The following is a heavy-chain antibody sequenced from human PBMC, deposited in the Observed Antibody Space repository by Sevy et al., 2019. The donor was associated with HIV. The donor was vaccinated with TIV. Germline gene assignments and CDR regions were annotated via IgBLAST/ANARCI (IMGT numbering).Heavy chain of an antibody. Sequence: GGSLRLSCAASGFTFSSYVMHWVRQAPGEGLECVSAISSTGGNTYYIDSVKGRFTISRDNSKNTLYLQMDSLRVEDMAVYYCVRRGTAGSYDYWGQGALVTVSS. CDR3: VRRGTAGSYDY. CDR1: GFTFSSYV. J-gene: IGHJ4*02. CDR2: ISSTGGNT. V-gene: IGHV3-64*02. D-gene: IGHD1-26*01.